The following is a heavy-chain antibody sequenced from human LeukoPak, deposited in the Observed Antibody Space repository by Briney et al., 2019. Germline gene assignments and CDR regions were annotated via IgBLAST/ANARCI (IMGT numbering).Heavy chain of an antibody. CDR2: TRNKANSYTT. D-gene: IGHD3-22*01. CDR1: GFTFSDHY. J-gene: IGHJ4*02. CDR3: ASPGVYDSSGYYPVF. Sequence: GGSLRLSCAASGFTFSDHYLDWVRQAPGKGLEWVGRTRNKANSYTTEYAASVKGRFTISRDDSKNSLYLQMNSLKTEDTAVYYCASPGVYDSSGYYPVFWGQGTLVTVSS. V-gene: IGHV3-72*01.